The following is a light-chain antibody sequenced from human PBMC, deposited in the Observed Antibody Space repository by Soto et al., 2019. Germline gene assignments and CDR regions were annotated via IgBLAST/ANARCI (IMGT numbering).Light chain of an antibody. CDR3: QQYDNLPLT. CDR2: DAS. CDR1: QSISSY. J-gene: IGKJ4*01. V-gene: IGKV1-33*01. Sequence: DIQITQSPASLSSSLVDRVTITCRASQSISSYLNWYQQKPGKAPKLLIYDASNLETGVPSRFSGSGSGTDFTFTISSLQPEDIATYYCQQYDNLPLTFGGGTKVDIK.